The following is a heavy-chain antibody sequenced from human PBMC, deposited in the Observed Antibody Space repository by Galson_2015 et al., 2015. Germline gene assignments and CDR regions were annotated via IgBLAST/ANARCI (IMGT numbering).Heavy chain of an antibody. CDR2: ISHGGSNK. CDR3: AKDRSEGYDFWSGYHDLFD. CDR1: GFTFTSFG. V-gene: IGHV3-30*18. J-gene: IGHJ4*02. Sequence: SLRLSCAASGFTFTSFGMHWVRQAPGKGLEWVALISHGGSNKYYADSVKGRFTISRDDSKNTVYLQINGLRGEDTAVYYCAKDRSEGYDFWSGYHDLFDWGQGTLVTVSS. D-gene: IGHD3-3*01.